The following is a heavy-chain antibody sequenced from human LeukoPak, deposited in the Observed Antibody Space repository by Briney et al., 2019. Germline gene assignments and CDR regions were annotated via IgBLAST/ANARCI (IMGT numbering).Heavy chain of an antibody. J-gene: IGHJ4*02. Sequence: GASVKVSCKASGGTFSSYAISWVRQAPGQGLEWMGGIIPIFGTANYAQKFQGRVTITADESTSTAYMELSSLRSEDTAVYYCARGWLPSTAPFDYWGQGTLVTVSS. CDR2: IIPIFGTA. CDR1: GGTFSSYA. D-gene: IGHD5-24*01. V-gene: IGHV1-69*13. CDR3: ARGWLPSTAPFDY.